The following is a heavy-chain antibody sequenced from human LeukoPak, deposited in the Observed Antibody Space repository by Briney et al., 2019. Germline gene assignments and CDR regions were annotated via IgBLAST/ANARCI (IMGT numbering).Heavy chain of an antibody. Sequence: GASVKVSCKASGGTFSSYAISWVRQAPGQGLEWMGRIIPILGIANYAQKFQGRVTITADKSTSTAYMELSSLRSEDTAVYYCARDLNRYYYDSSGDYWGQGTLVTVSS. V-gene: IGHV1-69*04. J-gene: IGHJ4*02. D-gene: IGHD3-22*01. CDR1: GGTFSSYA. CDR3: ARDLNRYYYDSSGDY. CDR2: IIPILGIA.